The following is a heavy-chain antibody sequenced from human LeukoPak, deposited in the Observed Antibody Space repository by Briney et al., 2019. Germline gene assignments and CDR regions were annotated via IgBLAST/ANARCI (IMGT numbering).Heavy chain of an antibody. Sequence: AAVKVSCKASGYTFTNYYMHWVRQAPGQGLEWMGIINPSGGSTNYAQKFQGRVTMTRDTSTSTVYMELSSLRSEDTAVYYCAREHSGYDSWGQGTLLTVSS. D-gene: IGHD5-12*01. CDR3: AREHSGYDS. V-gene: IGHV1-46*01. CDR2: INPSGGST. J-gene: IGHJ5*02. CDR1: GYTFTNYY.